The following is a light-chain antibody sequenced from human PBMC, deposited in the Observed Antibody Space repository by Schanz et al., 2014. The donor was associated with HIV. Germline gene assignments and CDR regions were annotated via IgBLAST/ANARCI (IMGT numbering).Light chain of an antibody. V-gene: IGLV1-40*01. J-gene: IGLJ2*01. CDR3: GTWDSTLSEVV. CDR2: GNN. CDR1: SSNIGAGYD. Sequence: QSVLTQPPSVSGAPGQRVTISCAGSSSNIGAGYDVHWYHHLPGSAPKLLISGNNNRPSGVPDRFSGSKSGTSASLAIVGLQTGDEADYYCGTWDSTLSEVVFGGGTKLTVL.